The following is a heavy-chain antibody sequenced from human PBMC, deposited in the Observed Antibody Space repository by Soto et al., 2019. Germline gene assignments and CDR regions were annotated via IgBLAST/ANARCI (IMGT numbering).Heavy chain of an antibody. J-gene: IGHJ4*02. CDR3: AREVRYCSGGSCYSYLDH. V-gene: IGHV4-59*02. D-gene: IGHD2-15*01. CDR1: GVSVNSDY. Sequence: PSETLSLTCTVSGVSVNSDYWSWIRQPPGRGLEWIGYIYSSGYTNYNPSLESRVTISVDTSKKKFSLKLNSVSAADTAVYYCAREVRYCSGGSCYSYLDHWGQGTLVTVSS. CDR2: IYSSGYT.